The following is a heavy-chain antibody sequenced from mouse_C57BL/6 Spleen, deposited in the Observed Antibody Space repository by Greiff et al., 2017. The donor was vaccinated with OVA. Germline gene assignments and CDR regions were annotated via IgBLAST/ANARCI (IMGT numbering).Heavy chain of an antibody. V-gene: IGHV1-64*01. D-gene: IGHD4-1*01. Sequence: QVQLKQPGAELVKPGASVKLSCKASGYTFTSYWMHWVKQRPGQGLEWIGMIHPNSGSTNYNEKFKSKATLTVDKSSSTAYMQLSSLTSEDSAVYYCAFGNWDDWYFDVWGTGTTVTVSS. CDR1: GYTFTSYW. CDR3: AFGNWDDWYFDV. J-gene: IGHJ1*03. CDR2: IHPNSGST.